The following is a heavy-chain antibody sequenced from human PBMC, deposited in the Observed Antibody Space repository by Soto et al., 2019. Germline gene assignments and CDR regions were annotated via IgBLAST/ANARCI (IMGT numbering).Heavy chain of an antibody. J-gene: IGHJ3*02. CDR3: ARVGYCSGGSCYSSAFDI. Sequence: ESGGGLVKPGGSLRLSCAASGFTFSSYSMNWVRQAPGKGLEWVSSISSSSSYIYYADSVKGRFTISRDNAKNSLYLQMNSLRAEDTAVYYCARVGYCSGGSCYSSAFDIWGQGTMVTVSS. D-gene: IGHD2-15*01. CDR1: GFTFSSYS. CDR2: ISSSSSYI. V-gene: IGHV3-21*01.